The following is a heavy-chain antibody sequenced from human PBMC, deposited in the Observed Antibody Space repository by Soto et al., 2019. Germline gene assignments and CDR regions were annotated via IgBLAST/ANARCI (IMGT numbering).Heavy chain of an antibody. Sequence: QVQLQQWGAGLLKPSETLSLTCAVYGGSFSDYSWTWIRQPPGKALEWIGQINHSGSANYNPSLRSRSVRSIGTPKNQFSLELTSVTAADTAVYYCARGLFSGDAYSGGWYYFDYWGQGTLVTVSS. CDR2: INHSGSA. CDR1: GGSFSDYS. V-gene: IGHV4-34*01. J-gene: IGHJ4*02. D-gene: IGHD3-10*01. CDR3: ARGLFSGDAYSGGWYYFDY.